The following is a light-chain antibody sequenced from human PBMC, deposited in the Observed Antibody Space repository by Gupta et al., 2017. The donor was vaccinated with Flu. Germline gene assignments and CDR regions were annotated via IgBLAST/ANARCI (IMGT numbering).Light chain of an antibody. J-gene: IGKJ1*01. CDR3: QQSYSTPRT. CDR1: QSISTY. Sequence: DIQMTQSPSSLSASVGDRATITCRTTQSISTYLNWYQQKPGKVPKVLIYTVSTLQSGVPSRFSGSGSGTEFTLTISSLQPEDFATYYCQQSYSTPRTFGQGTKVDFK. CDR2: TVS. V-gene: IGKV1-39*01.